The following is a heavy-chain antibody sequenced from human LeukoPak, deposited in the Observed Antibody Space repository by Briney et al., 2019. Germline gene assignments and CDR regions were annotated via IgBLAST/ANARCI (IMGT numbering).Heavy chain of an antibody. CDR3: TTDPEQDFGVAPFDY. Sequence: GGSLRLSCAASGFTFSNAWMSWVRQAPGKGLEWVGRIKSKTDGGTTDCAAPVKGRFTISRDDSKNTLYLQMNSLKTEDTAVYYCTTDPEQDFGVAPFDYWGQGTLVTVSS. V-gene: IGHV3-15*01. D-gene: IGHD3-3*01. J-gene: IGHJ4*02. CDR1: GFTFSNAW. CDR2: IKSKTDGGTT.